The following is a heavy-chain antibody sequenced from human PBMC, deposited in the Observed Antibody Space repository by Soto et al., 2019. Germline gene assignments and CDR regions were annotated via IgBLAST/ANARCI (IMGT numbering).Heavy chain of an antibody. CDR1: DGSRSGYY. Sequence: TCGVGDGSRSGYYWSRFSKNQGKGLEWIGEINHSGSTNYNPSLKSRVTISVDTSKNQFSLKLSSVTAADTAVYYCARARYYDFWSGYYRLDYWGQGTLVTVSS. V-gene: IGHV4-34*01. D-gene: IGHD3-3*01. CDR3: ARARYYDFWSGYYRLDY. J-gene: IGHJ4*02. CDR2: INHSGST.